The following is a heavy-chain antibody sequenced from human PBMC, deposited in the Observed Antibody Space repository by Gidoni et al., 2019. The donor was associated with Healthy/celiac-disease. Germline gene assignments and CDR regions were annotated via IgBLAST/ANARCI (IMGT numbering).Heavy chain of an antibody. CDR2: ISSSSSTI. J-gene: IGHJ2*01. D-gene: IGHD6-13*01. CDR3: VGGSSWYTVYWYFDL. Sequence: EVQLVESGGGLVQPGGSLRLSCAASGFTLSSYSMNWVRQAPGKGLEWVSYISSSSSTIYYADSVKGRFTISRDNAKNSLYLQMNSLRAEDTAVYYCVGGSSWYTVYWYFDLWGRGTLVTVSS. CDR1: GFTLSSYS. V-gene: IGHV3-48*01.